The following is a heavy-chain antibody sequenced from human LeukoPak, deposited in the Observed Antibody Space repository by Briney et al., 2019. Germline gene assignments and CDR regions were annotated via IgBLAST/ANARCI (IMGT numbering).Heavy chain of an antibody. V-gene: IGHV3-11*01. CDR2: ISTSGSTI. Sequence: GGSLRLSCAASGFTFNDYYMSWIRQAPGKGLEWVSYISTSGSTIYYSDSVKGRFTISRDDAKNSLYLQMNSLRAEDTAVYYCAEDRYSSGWFNYFDYWGQGTLVTVSS. CDR1: GFTFNDYY. J-gene: IGHJ4*02. CDR3: AEDRYSSGWFNYFDY. D-gene: IGHD6-19*01.